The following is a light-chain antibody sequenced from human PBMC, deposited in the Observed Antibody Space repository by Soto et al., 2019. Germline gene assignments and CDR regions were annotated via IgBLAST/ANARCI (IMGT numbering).Light chain of an antibody. V-gene: IGLV2-23*02. J-gene: IGLJ1*01. CDR1: SSDVGSYNL. Sequence: QSALTQPASVSGSPGQSITISCTGTSSDVGSYNLVSWYQQHAGKAPKVMIYEVSKRPSGVSNRISGSKSGNTASLTISGLQAEDEADYYCCSYAGSSTVVFGTGTKVTVL. CDR3: CSYAGSSTVV. CDR2: EVS.